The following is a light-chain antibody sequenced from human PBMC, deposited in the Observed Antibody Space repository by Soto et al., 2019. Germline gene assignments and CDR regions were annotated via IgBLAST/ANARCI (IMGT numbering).Light chain of an antibody. J-gene: IGKJ1*01. CDR1: QSISNW. CDR3: QQDYNYWT. V-gene: IGKV1-5*03. CDR2: RAS. Sequence: DIQMTQSPSTLSASVGDRVTITCRASQSISNWLAWYQQKPGKAPKLLIYRASSLESGVPSRFGSTGSGTEFTLTINSLQPDDLATYYGQQDYNYWTFGQGTKVEIK.